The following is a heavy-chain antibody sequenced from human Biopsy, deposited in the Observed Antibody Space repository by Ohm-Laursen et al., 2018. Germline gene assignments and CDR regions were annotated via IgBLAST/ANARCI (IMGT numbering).Heavy chain of an antibody. Sequence: ATVKISCNASSYTFTDYNIHWMRQAPGQGLEWLGYINCKTGATNYAQKFQGTVTMTRDTSISTAYLELGSLRSADTAIYYCARDPLNGHKHFDYWGQGSLVTVSS. J-gene: IGHJ4*02. V-gene: IGHV1-2*02. CDR1: SYTFTDYN. CDR3: ARDPLNGHKHFDY. D-gene: IGHD2-8*01. CDR2: INCKTGAT.